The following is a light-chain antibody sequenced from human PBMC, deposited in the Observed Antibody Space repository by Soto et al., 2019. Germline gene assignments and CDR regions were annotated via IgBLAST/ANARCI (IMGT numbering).Light chain of an antibody. Sequence: DLVMTQSPLSLPVTPGEPASISCRSSQSLYSNGNNYLDWFLQKPGQSPQVLIYLGSHRASGVPDRFSGSGSGTYFTLKISTVEAEDVGIYYCMQALQTPLTFGGGTKVEI. CDR1: QSLYSNGNNY. J-gene: IGKJ4*01. CDR2: LGS. CDR3: MQALQTPLT. V-gene: IGKV2-28*01.